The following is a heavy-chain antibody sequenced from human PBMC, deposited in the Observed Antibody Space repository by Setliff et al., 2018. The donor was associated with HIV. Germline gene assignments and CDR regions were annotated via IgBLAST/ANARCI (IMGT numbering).Heavy chain of an antibody. CDR3: ARGRKRNYEVYGMDV. Sequence: GGSLRPSCAAAGLTDTYNYMSWVRQAAGKGLELVSVSYADGSTYYADSVKGRFTITRDNSTNILYLQMDSLRAEDTAVYYCARGRKRNYEVYGMDVWGQGTTVTVSS. J-gene: IGHJ6*02. D-gene: IGHD1-7*01. CDR1: GLTDTYNY. CDR2: SYADGST. V-gene: IGHV3-53*01.